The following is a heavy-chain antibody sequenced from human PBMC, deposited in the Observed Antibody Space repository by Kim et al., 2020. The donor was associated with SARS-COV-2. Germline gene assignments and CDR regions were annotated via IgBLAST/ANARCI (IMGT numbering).Heavy chain of an antibody. CDR1: GFTFDDYA. CDR3: AKDRPKKSASGTMGSFQ. J-gene: IGHJ1*01. Sequence: GGSLRLSCAASGFTFDDYAMHWVRQAPGKGLEWVSGISWNRGSIDYADSVKGRFTISRDSAKNSLYPQMNSLRAEDTALYYCAKDRPKKSASGTMGSFQ. V-gene: IGHV3-9*01. CDR2: ISWNRGSI. D-gene: IGHD6-13*01.